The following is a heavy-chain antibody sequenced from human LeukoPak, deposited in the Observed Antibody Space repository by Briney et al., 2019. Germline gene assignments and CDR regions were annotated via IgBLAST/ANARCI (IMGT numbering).Heavy chain of an antibody. CDR2: ISGSDGRI. D-gene: IGHD3-22*01. J-gene: IGHJ4*02. CDR3: AKRGAYDSSGYCLDF. Sequence: GGSLRLSCAASGFTFSNYAMSWVRQAPGKGLEWVSAISGSDGRIYYADSVKGRFTISRDNSKNTLYLQMSSLRGEDTAVYYCAKRGAYDSSGYCLDFWGLGTLVTVSS. V-gene: IGHV3-23*01. CDR1: GFTFSNYA.